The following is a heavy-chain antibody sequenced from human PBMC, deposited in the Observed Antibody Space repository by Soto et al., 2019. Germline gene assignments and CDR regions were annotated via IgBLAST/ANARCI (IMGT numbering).Heavy chain of an antibody. CDR3: ASGDGYNLLFD. D-gene: IGHD5-12*01. Sequence: QGQLVQSGAEVKEPGASVTVSCKTSGYTFSSYAISWVRQAPGQGLEWMGGIIPIFGTANYAQKFQGRVTITADESTSTAYMELSSLRSEDTAVYYCASGDGYNLLFDWGQGTLVTVSS. J-gene: IGHJ4*02. CDR2: IIPIFGTA. V-gene: IGHV1-69*13. CDR1: GYTFSSYA.